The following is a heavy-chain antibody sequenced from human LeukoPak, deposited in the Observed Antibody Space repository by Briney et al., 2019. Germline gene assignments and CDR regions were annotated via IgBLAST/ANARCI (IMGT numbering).Heavy chain of an antibody. CDR2: ISYDGSNK. Sequence: GRSLRLSCAASGFTFSNYGMHWVRQAPGKGLEWVAVISYDGSNKYYAESVKGRFTISRDNTKNSLYLQMNSLRAEDTAVYYCARVPGGSGWNYYFDYWGQGTLVTVSS. J-gene: IGHJ4*02. CDR1: GFTFSNYG. V-gene: IGHV3-30*03. D-gene: IGHD6-19*01. CDR3: ARVPGGSGWNYYFDY.